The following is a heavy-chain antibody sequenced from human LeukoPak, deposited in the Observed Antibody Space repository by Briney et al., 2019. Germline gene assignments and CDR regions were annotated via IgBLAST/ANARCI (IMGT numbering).Heavy chain of an antibody. J-gene: IGHJ4*02. Sequence: SETLSLTCTVSGGSISSYYWSWIRQPPGKGLEWIGYIYYSGSTNYNPSLTSRVTIPVDMSKSQFSLKLTSVTAADTAMYYCARAYSSSFPFDFWGQGALVTVSS. CDR3: ARAYSSSFPFDF. V-gene: IGHV4-59*01. CDR2: IYYSGST. CDR1: GGSISSYY. D-gene: IGHD6-6*01.